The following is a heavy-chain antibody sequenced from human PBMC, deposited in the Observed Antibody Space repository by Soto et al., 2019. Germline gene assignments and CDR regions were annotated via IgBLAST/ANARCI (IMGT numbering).Heavy chain of an antibody. D-gene: IGHD6-19*01. CDR1: GFSLSTRGVA. CDR3: AHTYSSGWAFDS. Sequence: QITLKESGPTLVKPTQTLTLTCTFSGFSLSTRGVAVGWIHQPPGKALEWLALIYWDDDKRYSPSLKSRLTITKDTSKNQVVLTMTNMDPVDTATYYCAHTYSSGWAFDSWGQGTLVTVSS. CDR2: IYWDDDK. V-gene: IGHV2-5*02. J-gene: IGHJ4*02.